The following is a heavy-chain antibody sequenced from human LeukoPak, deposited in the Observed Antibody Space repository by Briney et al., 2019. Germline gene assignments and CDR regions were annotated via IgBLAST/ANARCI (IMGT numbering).Heavy chain of an antibody. CDR3: ARLLIVVVPAATAGAGAFDI. Sequence: SETLSLTCTVSGDCISSYSWSWIRQPPGKGLERIRYLYYRGTTNYNPSLESRVTISVDTSKSQFSLKLSSVTAADTAVYYCARLLIVVVPAATAGAGAFDIWGQGTMVTVSS. CDR2: LYYRGTT. J-gene: IGHJ3*02. V-gene: IGHV4-59*08. D-gene: IGHD2-2*01. CDR1: GDCISSYS.